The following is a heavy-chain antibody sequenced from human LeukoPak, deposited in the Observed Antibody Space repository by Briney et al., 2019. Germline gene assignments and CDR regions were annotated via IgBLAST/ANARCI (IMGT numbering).Heavy chain of an antibody. J-gene: IGHJ3*02. Sequence: ASETLSLTCTVSGGSISSSSYYWGWIRQPPGKGLEWIGSIYYSGSTYYNPSLKSRVTISVDTSKNQFSLKLSSVTAADTAVYYCARVHTVTTSFDIWGQGTMVTVSS. CDR1: GGSISSSSYY. CDR2: IYYSGST. CDR3: ARVHTVTTSFDI. D-gene: IGHD4-17*01. V-gene: IGHV4-39*07.